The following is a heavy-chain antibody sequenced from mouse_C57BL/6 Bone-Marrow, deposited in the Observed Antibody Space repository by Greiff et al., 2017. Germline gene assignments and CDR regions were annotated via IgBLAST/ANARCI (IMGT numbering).Heavy chain of an antibody. CDR1: GFTFSDAW. V-gene: IGHV6-6*01. CDR3: TRSYYSNFYYAMDY. Sequence: EVKLVESGGGLVQPGGSMKFSCAASGFTFSDAWMDWVRQSPEKGLEWVAEIRNKANNHATSYAESVKGRFTISRDDSKSSVYLQMNSLRAEDTGIDYCTRSYYSNFYYAMDYWGQGTSVTVSS. D-gene: IGHD2-5*01. J-gene: IGHJ4*01. CDR2: IRNKANNHAT.